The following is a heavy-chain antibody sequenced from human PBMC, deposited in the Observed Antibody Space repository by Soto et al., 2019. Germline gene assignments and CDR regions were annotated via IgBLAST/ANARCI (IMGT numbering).Heavy chain of an antibody. V-gene: IGHV3-33*01. J-gene: IGHJ5*02. CDR2: IWYDGSNQ. CDR1: GFTFRSYG. CDR3: ARDVGWPAASFDP. Sequence: QVQLVESGGAVVQPGTSLRLSCAASGFTFRSYGMHWVRQAPGKGLEWVAVIWYDGSNQYYADSVKGRFTISRDNSKNILYLQMNSLRVEDTAGYCCARDVGWPAASFDPWLQGTLVTVSS. D-gene: IGHD2-2*01.